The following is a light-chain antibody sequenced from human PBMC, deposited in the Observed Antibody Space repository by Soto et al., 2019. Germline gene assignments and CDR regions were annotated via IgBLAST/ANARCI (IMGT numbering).Light chain of an antibody. CDR1: HSVSSN. CDR3: QQYNNWPLT. CDR2: GAS. J-gene: IGKJ4*01. Sequence: EIVMTQSPATLSGSPGERVTLSCRASHSVSSNLAWYQQRPGQAPSLLIYGASTRATAIPPRFSGSGSGTEFTLTISSLQSEDFALYYCQQYNNWPLTFGGGTKVEMK. V-gene: IGKV3-15*01.